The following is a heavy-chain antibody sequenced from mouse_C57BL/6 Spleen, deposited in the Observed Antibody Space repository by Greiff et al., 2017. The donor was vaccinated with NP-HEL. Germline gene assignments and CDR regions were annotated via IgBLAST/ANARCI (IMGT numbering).Heavy chain of an antibody. CDR1: GFTFSSYA. Sequence: EVKLVESGEGLVKPGGSLKLSCAASGFTFSSYAMSWVRQTLEKRLEWVAYISSGGDYIYYADTVKGRFTISRDNARNTLYLQMSSLKSEDTAMYYCTREGYGSSHWYFDVWGTGTTVNVSS. D-gene: IGHD1-1*01. CDR2: ISSGGDYI. CDR3: TREGYGSSHWYFDV. V-gene: IGHV5-9-1*02. J-gene: IGHJ1*03.